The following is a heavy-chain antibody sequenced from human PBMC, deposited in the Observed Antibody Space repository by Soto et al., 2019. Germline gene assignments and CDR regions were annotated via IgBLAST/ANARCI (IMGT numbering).Heavy chain of an antibody. J-gene: IGHJ5*02. Sequence: SETLSLTCSVSGGSISRYYWSWIRQPPEKGLEWIGYAYYSGDTGYNPSLQSRVTMAVDTSKNQVSLKLTSVTAADTAVYYCARDRSTYGGGGTGEVKENWFDPWGQGALVTVSS. V-gene: IGHV4-59*01. CDR3: ARDRSTYGGGGTGEVKENWFDP. CDR2: AYYSGDT. D-gene: IGHD2-8*01. CDR1: GGSISRYY.